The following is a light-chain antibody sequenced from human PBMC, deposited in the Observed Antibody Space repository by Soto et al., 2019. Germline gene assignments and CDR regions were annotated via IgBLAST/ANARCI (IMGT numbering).Light chain of an antibody. J-gene: IGLJ2*01. CDR2: LDSDGSH. CDR3: QTWYTGIQA. CDR1: SGHSTYA. V-gene: IGLV4-69*01. Sequence: QSVLTQSPSASASLGASVKLTCTLSSGHSTYAIAWHQQQPEKGPRYLMKLDSDGSHSKGDGIPDRFSGSSSGAERFLTISSLQSEDEAAYYCQTWYTGIQAFGGGTKLTVL.